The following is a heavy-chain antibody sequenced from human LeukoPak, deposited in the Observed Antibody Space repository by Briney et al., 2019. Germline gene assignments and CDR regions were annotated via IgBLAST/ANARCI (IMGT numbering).Heavy chain of an antibody. J-gene: IGHJ4*02. Sequence: ASMKVSCKASGYTFTGYYMHWVRQAPGQWLEWVGWINPNNGGTSYAQKFQGRVTMTRDTSIATAYMELPTLTSDDTAVYYCARGSSSPVPNFDYWGQGTLVTVSS. CDR1: GYTFTGYY. CDR2: INPNNGGT. V-gene: IGHV1-2*02. CDR3: ARGSSSPVPNFDY. D-gene: IGHD6-13*01.